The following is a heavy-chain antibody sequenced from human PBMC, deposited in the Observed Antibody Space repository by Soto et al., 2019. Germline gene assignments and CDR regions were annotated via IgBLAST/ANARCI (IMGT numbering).Heavy chain of an antibody. CDR3: GKFSDIEVPGMGDWFDP. Sequence: QVQLEESGGGVVQPGRSLRLSCKASGFTFTSYGMHWVRQAPGKGLEWVALISYDGSDKLSADSVEGRFTISRDNSKNTVYLQMNSLRIEDTAMYHCGKFSDIEVPGMGDWFDPWGQVTLVTLAS. J-gene: IGHJ5*02. V-gene: IGHV3-30*18. D-gene: IGHD6-19*01. CDR2: ISYDGSDK. CDR1: GFTFTSYG.